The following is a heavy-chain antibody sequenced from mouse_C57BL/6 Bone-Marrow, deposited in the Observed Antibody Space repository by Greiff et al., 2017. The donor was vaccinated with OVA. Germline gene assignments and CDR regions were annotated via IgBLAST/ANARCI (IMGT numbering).Heavy chain of an antibody. CDR1: GYTFTSYW. D-gene: IGHD1-1*02. CDR3: ARPTVWYFAY. Sequence: QVQLQQPGAELVKPGASVKLSCKASGYTFTSYWMHWVKQRPGQGLEWIGMIHPNSGSTNYNEKFKSKATLTVDKSSSTAYMQLSSLTSEDSAVYYCARPTVWYFAYWGQGTLVTVSA. J-gene: IGHJ3*01. CDR2: IHPNSGST. V-gene: IGHV1-64*01.